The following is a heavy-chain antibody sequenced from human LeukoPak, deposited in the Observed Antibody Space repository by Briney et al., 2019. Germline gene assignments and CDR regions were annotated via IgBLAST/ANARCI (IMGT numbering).Heavy chain of an antibody. CDR1: GGSISSGGYY. Sequence: SETLSLTCTVSGGSISSGGYYWSWIRQHPGKGLEWIGRIYTSGSTNYNPSLKSRVTMSVDTSKNQFSLKLSSVTAADTAVYYCARGGDSSSWYGDYWGQGTLVTVSS. D-gene: IGHD6-13*01. CDR3: ARGGDSSSWYGDY. CDR2: IYTSGST. J-gene: IGHJ4*02. V-gene: IGHV4-61*02.